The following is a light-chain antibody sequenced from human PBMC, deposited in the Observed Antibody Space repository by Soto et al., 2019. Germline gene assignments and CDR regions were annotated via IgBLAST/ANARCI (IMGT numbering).Light chain of an antibody. J-gene: IGKJ2*03. V-gene: IGKV1-12*01. CDR2: AAS. CDR1: QDISRW. CDR3: QQTNSFPYS. Sequence: DIQMTQSPSSVSASVGDRVTVTCRASQDISRWLAWYQQKPGKAPKLLIYAASNLQSGVPSRFSGSGSVTDFTLTISSLQPEDFATYCCQQTNSFPYSFGQGTKVEIK.